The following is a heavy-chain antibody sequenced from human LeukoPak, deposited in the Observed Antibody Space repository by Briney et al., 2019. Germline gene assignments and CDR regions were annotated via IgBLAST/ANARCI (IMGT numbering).Heavy chain of an antibody. V-gene: IGHV3-48*04. Sequence: GGSLRLSCAASGFTFSSYSINWVRQAPGKGLEWVSFISSGSTTIFYADSVRGRFTISRDNAKNSLHLQLNSLRAEDTAVYYCAREYVWGSSRYLDYWGQGTLVTVSS. J-gene: IGHJ4*02. D-gene: IGHD3-16*02. CDR3: AREYVWGSSRYLDY. CDR2: ISSGSTTI. CDR1: GFTFSSYS.